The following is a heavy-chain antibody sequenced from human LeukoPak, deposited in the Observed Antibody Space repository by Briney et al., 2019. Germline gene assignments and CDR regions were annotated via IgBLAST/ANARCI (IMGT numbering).Heavy chain of an antibody. Sequence: RGSLRLSCAASGFTFSSYSMNWVRQAPGKGLEWVSSIRSSSCYIYYADSVTGRFTISRDNAKNSLYLQKNSLRAEDTAVYHCATNRWDFDYWGQRTLVTVSS. V-gene: IGHV3-21*01. J-gene: IGHJ4*02. CDR3: ATNRWDFDY. CDR2: IRSSSCYI. D-gene: IGHD5-24*01. CDR1: GFTFSSYS.